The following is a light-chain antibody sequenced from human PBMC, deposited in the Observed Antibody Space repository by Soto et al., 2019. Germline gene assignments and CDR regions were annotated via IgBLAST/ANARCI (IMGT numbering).Light chain of an antibody. CDR2: GAS. CDR3: QQYNRWTSIT. J-gene: IGKJ5*01. CDR1: QSIGTK. Sequence: EVVMTQSPATLSVSPGDRAILSCSASQSIGTKVAWYQQRPGQAPRLLIYGASTRAADIPARFSGSGSGTEFNLSISSLQSDDFAVYYCQQYNRWTSITFGQGTRL. V-gene: IGKV3-15*01.